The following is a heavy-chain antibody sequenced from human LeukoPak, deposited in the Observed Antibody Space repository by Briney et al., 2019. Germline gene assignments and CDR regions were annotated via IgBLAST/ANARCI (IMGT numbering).Heavy chain of an antibody. Sequence: GGSLRLSCAASGFTFSSYSMNWVRQAPGKGLEWVSYISSSSTTLYYADSVKGRFTISRDNAKNSLYLQMNSLRAEDTAVYYCARDQVGYCSSTSCYAYYYYGMDVWGQGTTVTVSS. CDR1: GFTFSSYS. J-gene: IGHJ6*02. CDR2: ISSSSTTL. D-gene: IGHD2-2*01. V-gene: IGHV3-48*01. CDR3: ARDQVGYCSSTSCYAYYYYGMDV.